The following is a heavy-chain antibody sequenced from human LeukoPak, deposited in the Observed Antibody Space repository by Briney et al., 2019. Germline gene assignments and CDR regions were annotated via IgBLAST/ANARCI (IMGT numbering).Heavy chain of an antibody. Sequence: PGGSLRLSCAASGFTVSSNYMSWIRQPPGKGLEWIGYIYYSGSTNYNPSLKSRVTISVDTSKNQFSLKLSSVTAADTAVYYCARALNYGDHDYWGQGTLVTVSS. CDR2: IYYSGST. V-gene: IGHV4-59*02. J-gene: IGHJ4*02. CDR1: GFTVSSNY. CDR3: ARALNYGDHDY. D-gene: IGHD4-17*01.